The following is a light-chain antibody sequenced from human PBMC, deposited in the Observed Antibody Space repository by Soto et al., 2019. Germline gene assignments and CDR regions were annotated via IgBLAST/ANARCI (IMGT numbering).Light chain of an antibody. CDR2: DNS. V-gene: IGLV1-51*01. CDR1: SSNIGNNY. Sequence: QSVLTQPPSVSAAPGQKVTISCSGSSSNIGNNYVSWYQQLPGTAPKLLIYDNSKRPSGIPDRFSGSKSGTSATLGITGLQAVDEADYYCGTWDSSLSAGVFGGGTKLTVL. CDR3: GTWDSSLSAGV. J-gene: IGLJ2*01.